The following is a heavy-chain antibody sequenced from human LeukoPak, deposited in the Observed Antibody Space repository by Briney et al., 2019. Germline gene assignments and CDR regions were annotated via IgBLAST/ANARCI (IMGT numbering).Heavy chain of an antibody. J-gene: IGHJ4*02. CDR2: ISSSGSTI. CDR1: GFTFSSYE. V-gene: IGHV3-48*03. CDR3: ARSYRGSGTPDY. Sequence: GGSLRLSRAASGFTFSSYEMNWVRQAPGKGLEWVSYISSSGSTIYYADSVKGRFTISRDNAKNSLYLQMNSLRAEDTAVYYCARSYRGSGTPDYWGQGTLVTVSS. D-gene: IGHD3-10*01.